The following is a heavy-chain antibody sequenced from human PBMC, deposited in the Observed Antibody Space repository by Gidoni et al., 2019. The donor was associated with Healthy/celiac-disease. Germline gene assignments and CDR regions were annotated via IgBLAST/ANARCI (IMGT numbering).Heavy chain of an antibody. D-gene: IGHD5-18*01. CDR2: INPSGGST. J-gene: IGHJ4*02. CDR3: AREENTAMRRFDY. CDR1: GYTFTSHY. Sequence: QVQLVQSGAEVKKPGASVKVSCKASGYTFTSHYMHWVRQGPGQGLEWMGIINPSGGSTSYAQKFQGRVTMTRDTSTSTVYMELSSLRSEDTAVYYCAREENTAMRRFDYWGQGTLVTVSS. V-gene: IGHV1-46*01.